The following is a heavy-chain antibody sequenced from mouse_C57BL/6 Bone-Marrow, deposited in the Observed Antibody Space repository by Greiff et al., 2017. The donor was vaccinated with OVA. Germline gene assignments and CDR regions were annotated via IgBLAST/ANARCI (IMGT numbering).Heavy chain of an antibody. J-gene: IGHJ1*03. D-gene: IGHD2-1*01. V-gene: IGHV1-15*01. CDR1: GYTFTDYE. CDR3: TRCGNYFYWYFDV. Sequence: QVQLKESGAELVRPGASVTLSCKASGYTFTDYEMHWVKQTPVHGLEWIGAIDPETGGTAYNQKFKGKAILTADKSSSTAYMELRSLTSEDSAVYYCTRCGNYFYWYFDVWGTGTTVTVSS. CDR2: IDPETGGT.